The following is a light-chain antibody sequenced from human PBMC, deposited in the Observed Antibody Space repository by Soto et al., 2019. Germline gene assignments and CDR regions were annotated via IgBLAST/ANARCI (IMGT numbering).Light chain of an antibody. CDR3: SSYTSSSPHVV. CDR1: SSDVGGYNY. J-gene: IGLJ2*01. V-gene: IGLV2-14*01. Sequence: QSALTQPASVSGSPGHSITNSCTGTSSDVGGYNYVSWYQQHPGKAPKLMIYDVSNRPSGVSNRFSGSKSGNTTSLTISGLQAEDEADYYCSSYTSSSPHVVFGGGTKLTVL. CDR2: DVS.